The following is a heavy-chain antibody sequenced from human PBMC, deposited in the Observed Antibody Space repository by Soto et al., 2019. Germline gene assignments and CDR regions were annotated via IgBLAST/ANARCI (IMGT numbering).Heavy chain of an antibody. CDR1: GFSFENYG. CDR3: ANLWGDGYNLGQDYNGMDV. J-gene: IGHJ6*02. Sequence: ESGGGVVQPGRSLRLSCAAPGFSFENYGMHWVRQAPGRGLEWVAIIWYDGSLQYYAAAVKGRFTISRDNSKNTLYLEMNSLRAEDTAVYYCANLWGDGYNLGQDYNGMDVWGQGTTVIVSS. D-gene: IGHD5-12*01. CDR2: IWYDGSLQ. V-gene: IGHV3-33*06.